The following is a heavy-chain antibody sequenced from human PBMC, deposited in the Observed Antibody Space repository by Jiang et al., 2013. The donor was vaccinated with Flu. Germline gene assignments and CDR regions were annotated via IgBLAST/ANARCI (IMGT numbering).Heavy chain of an antibody. Sequence: SYISSSGSTIHYADXXKGRFTISRDNAKNSLYLQMSSLRAEDTAVYYCAREYSSSSGRVMDYWGQGTLVTVSS. V-gene: IGHV3-48*03. CDR2: ISSSGSTI. J-gene: IGHJ4*02. CDR3: AREYSSSSGRVMDY. D-gene: IGHD6-6*01.